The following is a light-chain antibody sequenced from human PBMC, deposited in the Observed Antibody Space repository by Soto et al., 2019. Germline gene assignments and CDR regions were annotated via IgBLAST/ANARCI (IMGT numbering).Light chain of an antibody. CDR3: QQYNGWPYT. J-gene: IGKJ2*01. Sequence: EIVMTQSPATLSVSPGERATLSCRASQSVSRNLAWYRQKPGQAPRLLIYGASTRATGTPARFSGSGSGTEFPLTISSLQSEDFAVYYCQQYNGWPYTFGQGTKLEIK. CDR1: QSVSRN. V-gene: IGKV3-15*01. CDR2: GAS.